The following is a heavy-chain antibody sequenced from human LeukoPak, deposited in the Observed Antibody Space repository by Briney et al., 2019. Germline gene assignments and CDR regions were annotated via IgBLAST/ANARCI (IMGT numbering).Heavy chain of an antibody. CDR3: ARDTPQHLKRFDC. J-gene: IGHJ4*02. V-gene: IGHV1-18*01. CDR1: GYTLNKFG. Sequence: GASVKVSCKASGYTLNKFGMIWVRQAPGQGLEWLGWINTYNGNTKLGEKFQGRVTVTTDTSTSTVYMELTSLRTDDTAVYFCARDTPQHLKRFDCWGQGTLISVSS. D-gene: IGHD6-13*01. CDR2: INTYNGNT.